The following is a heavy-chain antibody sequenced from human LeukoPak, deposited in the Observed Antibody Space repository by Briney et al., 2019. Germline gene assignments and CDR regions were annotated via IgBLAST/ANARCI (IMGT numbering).Heavy chain of an antibody. CDR1: GGSISSYY. CDR2: IYTSGST. Sequence: SETLSLTCTVSGGSISSYYWSWIRQPAGKGLEWIGRIYTSGSTNYNPSLKSRVTMSVDTSKNQFSLKLSSVTAADTAVYYCARYYYDSSGYYSWFDPWGQGTLVTVSS. V-gene: IGHV4-4*07. J-gene: IGHJ5*02. CDR3: ARYYYDSSGYYSWFDP. D-gene: IGHD3-22*01.